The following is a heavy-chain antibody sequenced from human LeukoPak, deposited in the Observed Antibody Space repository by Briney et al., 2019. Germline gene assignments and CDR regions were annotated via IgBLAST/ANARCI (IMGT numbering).Heavy chain of an antibody. CDR2: IYHSGST. CDR3: ARLYYDSSGYDDAFDI. D-gene: IGHD3-22*01. J-gene: IGHJ3*02. CDR1: GYSISSGYY. V-gene: IGHV4-38-2*01. Sequence: SETLSLTCAVSGYSISSGYYWGWIRQPPGKGLEWIGSIYHSGSTYYNPSLKSRVTIVVDTSKNQFSLKLSSVTAADTAVYYCARLYYDSSGYDDAFDIWGQGTMVTVSS.